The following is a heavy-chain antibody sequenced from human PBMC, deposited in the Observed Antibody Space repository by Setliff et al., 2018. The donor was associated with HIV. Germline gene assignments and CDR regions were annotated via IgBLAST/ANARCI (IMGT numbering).Heavy chain of an antibody. V-gene: IGHV3-7*01. CDR3: TRDRAKSKATFDS. CDR2: IKEDGSEE. Sequence: GGSLRLSCAASGFSFSGYWMSWVRQAPGKGLEWVANIKEDGSEEYYVDSVKGRFTISRDNAKNALFLEMNSLTVEDSAVYYCTRDRAKSKATFDSWGQGTLVTVSS. D-gene: IGHD3-10*01. J-gene: IGHJ4*02. CDR1: GFSFSGYW.